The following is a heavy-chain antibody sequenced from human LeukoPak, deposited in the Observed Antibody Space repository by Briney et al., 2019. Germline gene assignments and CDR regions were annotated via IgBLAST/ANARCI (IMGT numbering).Heavy chain of an antibody. CDR3: ARDLSRYYGSGSYYPT. D-gene: IGHD3-10*01. CDR1: GYTFTSYY. V-gene: IGHV1-46*01. CDR2: INPSGGST. J-gene: IGHJ5*02. Sequence: ASVKVSCKASGYTFTSYYMHWVRQAPGQGLEWMGIINPSGGSTSYAQKFQGRVTMTRDTSTSTVYMELSSLRSEDTAVYYCARDLSRYYGSGSYYPTWGQGTLVTVSS.